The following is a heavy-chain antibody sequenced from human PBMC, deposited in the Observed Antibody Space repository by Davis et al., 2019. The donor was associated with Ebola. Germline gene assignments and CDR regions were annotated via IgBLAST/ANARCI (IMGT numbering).Heavy chain of an antibody. CDR2: TYPRDSDT. D-gene: IGHD6-13*01. CDR1: GYNFTSYW. CDR3: ARHRRAAGYFDY. Sequence: GESLKISCQGFGYNFTSYWIGWVRQTPGKGLEWMGITYPRDSDTRYSPSFQGQVTISADRSIATAYLHWSSLKASDTAMYYCARHRRAAGYFDYWGQGTLVTVSS. J-gene: IGHJ4*02. V-gene: IGHV5-51*01.